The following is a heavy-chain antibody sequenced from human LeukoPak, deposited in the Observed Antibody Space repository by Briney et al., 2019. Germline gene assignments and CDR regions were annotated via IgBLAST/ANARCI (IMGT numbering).Heavy chain of an antibody. CDR1: GGSISSGGYY. CDR2: IYHSGST. J-gene: IGHJ4*02. D-gene: IGHD4-17*01. Sequence: PSQTLSLTCTVSGGSISSGGYYWSWIRQPPGKGLEWIGYIYHSGSTYYNPSLKSRVTISVDTSKNQFSLKLSSVTAADTAVYYCATEDRYGDYASGNYWGQGTLVTVSS. CDR3: ATEDRYGDYASGNY. V-gene: IGHV4-30-2*01.